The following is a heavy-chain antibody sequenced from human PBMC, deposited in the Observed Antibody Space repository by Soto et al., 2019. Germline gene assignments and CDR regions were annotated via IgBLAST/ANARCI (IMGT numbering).Heavy chain of an antibody. V-gene: IGHV3-66*01. J-gene: IGHJ2*01. CDR2: ICSGGST. Sequence: EVQLVESGGGLVQPGGSLRLSCAASGFTVSSNYMSWVRQAPGKGLEWVSVICSGGSTYYADSVKGRFTISRDNSKNTLYLQMNSLRAEDTAVYYCARAGAIFVVGDWYFDLWGRGTLVTVSS. CDR1: GFTVSSNY. D-gene: IGHD3-3*01. CDR3: ARAGAIFVVGDWYFDL.